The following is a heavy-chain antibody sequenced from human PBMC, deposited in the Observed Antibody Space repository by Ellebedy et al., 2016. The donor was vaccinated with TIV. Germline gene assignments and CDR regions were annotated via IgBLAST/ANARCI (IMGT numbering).Heavy chain of an antibody. Sequence: GGSLRLSCAASGFSFRSYWMSWVRQAPGKGLEWVANIYQDGSDQYYVDSVKGRFTISRDNANNSLFLQMNSLRAEDTAVYYCARRGSYGDYAVQVNSWFDPWGRGTLVTVSS. CDR3: ARRGSYGDYAVQVNSWFDP. D-gene: IGHD4-17*01. V-gene: IGHV3-7*01. J-gene: IGHJ5*02. CDR2: IYQDGSDQ. CDR1: GFSFRSYW.